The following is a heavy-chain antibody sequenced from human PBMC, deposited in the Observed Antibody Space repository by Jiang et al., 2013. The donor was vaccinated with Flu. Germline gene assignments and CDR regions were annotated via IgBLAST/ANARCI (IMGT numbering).Heavy chain of an antibody. CDR2: VFYGGST. CDR3: ANLGADY. V-gene: IGHV4-59*03. Sequence: GLVKPSETLSLTCSVSDYSISSYYWSWIRQPPGKGLEWIGYVFYGGSTYSIPSLKSRVTMSVDTSKNQFSLELTSVTAADTAVYYCANLGADYWGPGILVTVSS. D-gene: IGHD3-16*01. CDR1: DYSISSYY. J-gene: IGHJ4*02.